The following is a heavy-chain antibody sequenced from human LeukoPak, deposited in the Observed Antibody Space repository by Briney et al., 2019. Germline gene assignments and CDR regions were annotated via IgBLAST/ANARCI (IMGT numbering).Heavy chain of an antibody. CDR3: ARNGQPGYSGYDWDSYYYMDV. J-gene: IGHJ6*03. D-gene: IGHD5-12*01. CDR2: INPNSGGT. Sequence: ASVKVSCKASGYTFTSYAMNWVRQAPGQGLEWMGWINPNSGGTNYAQKFQGRVTMTRDTSISTAYMELSRLRSDDTAVYYCARNGQPGYSGYDWDSYYYMDVWGKGTTVTVSS. CDR1: GYTFTSYA. V-gene: IGHV1-2*02.